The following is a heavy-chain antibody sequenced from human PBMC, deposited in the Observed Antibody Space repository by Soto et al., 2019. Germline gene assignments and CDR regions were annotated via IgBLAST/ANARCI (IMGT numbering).Heavy chain of an antibody. D-gene: IGHD2-21*01. J-gene: IGHJ4*02. V-gene: IGHV3-33*05. Sequence: QVQLVESGGGVVQPGTSLRLSCVGSGFTFRSYVIHWVRQAPGKGLEWVALTSYDGSNNFDGDFVKGRFTISRDNSRNTVELQMDSLRLEDTALYYCAGWGTTWGLDVWGQGTLVSVSS. CDR2: TSYDGSNN. CDR3: AGWGTTWGLDV. CDR1: GFTFRSYV.